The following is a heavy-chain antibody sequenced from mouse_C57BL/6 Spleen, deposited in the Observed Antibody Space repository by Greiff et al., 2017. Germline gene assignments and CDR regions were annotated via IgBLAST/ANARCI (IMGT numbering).Heavy chain of an antibody. Sequence: EVHLVESGPGLVKPSQSLSLTCSVTGYSITSGHYWNWIRQFPGNKLEWMGYISYDGSNNSNPSLKNRISITRYTSKNQFFLKLNSVTTEDTATYYCARVNWDDFDYWGQGTTLTVSS. CDR1: GYSITSGHY. CDR3: ARVNWDDFDY. V-gene: IGHV3-6*01. D-gene: IGHD4-1*01. J-gene: IGHJ2*01. CDR2: ISYDGSN.